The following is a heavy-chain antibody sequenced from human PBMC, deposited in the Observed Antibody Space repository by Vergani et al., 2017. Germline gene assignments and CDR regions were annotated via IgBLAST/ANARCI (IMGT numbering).Heavy chain of an antibody. CDR1: GFTFSSYS. V-gene: IGHV3-21*01. CDR2: ISSSSSYI. CDR3: ARDPGIAAAVEPMDV. D-gene: IGHD6-13*01. J-gene: IGHJ6*02. Sequence: EVQLVESGGGLVKPGGSLRLSCAASGFTFSSYSMNWVRQAPGKGREWVSSISSSSSYIYYADSVKGRFTIARDNAKNSLYLQMNSLGAEDTAVYYCARDPGIAAAVEPMDVWGQGTTVTVSS.